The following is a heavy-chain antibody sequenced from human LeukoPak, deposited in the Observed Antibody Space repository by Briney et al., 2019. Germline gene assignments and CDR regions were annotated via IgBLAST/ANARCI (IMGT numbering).Heavy chain of an antibody. V-gene: IGHV3-23*01. Sequence: GGSLRLSCAASGFTFNNYAMSWVRPAPGKGLEWVSGISGNGGSTYYADFVKGRFTISRDNSKNTVYLQMNSLRAEDTAVYYCAKDPALDHSVYNWFDPWGQGTLVTVSS. J-gene: IGHJ5*02. CDR2: ISGNGGST. CDR1: GFTFNNYA. CDR3: AKDPALDHSVYNWFDP. D-gene: IGHD3/OR15-3a*01.